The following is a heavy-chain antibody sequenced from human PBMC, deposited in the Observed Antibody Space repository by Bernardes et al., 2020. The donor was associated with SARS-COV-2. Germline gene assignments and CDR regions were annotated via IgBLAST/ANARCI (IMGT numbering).Heavy chain of an antibody. CDR3: ARDHGYCSGGACSSEIFDS. J-gene: IGHJ4*02. D-gene: IGHD2-15*01. CDR1: GFDFSNYA. V-gene: IGHV3-23*01. Sequence: GGSLRLSCAGSGFDFSNYAMSWVRQAPGKGLEWVSGISGDTFYADSVKGRFIISRDNSRGTVFLQMNSLRADDTAIYYCARDHGYCSGGACSSEIFDSWGQGTLVTVSS. CDR2: ISGDT.